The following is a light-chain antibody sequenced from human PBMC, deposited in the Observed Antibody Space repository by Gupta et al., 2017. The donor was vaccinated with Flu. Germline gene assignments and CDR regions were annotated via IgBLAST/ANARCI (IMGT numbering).Light chain of an antibody. CDR3: QQYGNIPIT. CDR1: QSLSNSY. J-gene: IGKJ4*01. Sequence: ERPTLSCRASQSLSNSYLSWYQQKPGQAPRLLIYGISNRATGIPDRFSGSGSGTDLTLTISRLEPEDFAVYYCQQYGNIPITFGGGTKVEI. CDR2: GIS. V-gene: IGKV3-20*01.